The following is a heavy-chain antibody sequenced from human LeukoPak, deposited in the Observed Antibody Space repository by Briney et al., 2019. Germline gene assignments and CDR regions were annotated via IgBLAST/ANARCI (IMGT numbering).Heavy chain of an antibody. V-gene: IGHV4-39*01. J-gene: IGHJ4*02. D-gene: IGHD6-19*01. CDR1: GGSISSSSYY. CDR2: IYYSGST. CDR3: ARIYSSGWLVDY. Sequence: PSETLSLTCTVSGGSISSSSYYWGWIRQPPGKGLEWIGSIYYSGSTYYNPSLKSRVTISVDTSKNQFSLKLSSVTAADTAVYYCARIYSSGWLVDYWGQGTLVTVSS.